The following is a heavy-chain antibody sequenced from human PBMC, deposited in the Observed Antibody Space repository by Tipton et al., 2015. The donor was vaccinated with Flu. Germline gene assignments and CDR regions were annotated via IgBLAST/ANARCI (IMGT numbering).Heavy chain of an antibody. D-gene: IGHD3-10*01. J-gene: IGHJ4*02. Sequence: TLSLTCTASGDSMNSFYWSWIRQPAGKGLEWIGRMYASGSTKYNPSLKSRVTMSVDTSKNQLSLKLTSVTAADTAVYYCARGSGSGTEMIFDFWGQGTLVTVSS. V-gene: IGHV4-4*07. CDR3: ARGSGSGTEMIFDF. CDR2: MYASGST. CDR1: GDSMNSFY.